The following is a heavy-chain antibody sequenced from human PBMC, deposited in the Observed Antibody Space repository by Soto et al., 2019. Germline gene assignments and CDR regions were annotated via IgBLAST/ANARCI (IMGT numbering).Heavy chain of an antibody. CDR1: GFTFGDYA. J-gene: IGHJ6*02. CDR3: TTYGFRYYYYYGMDV. V-gene: IGHV3-49*04. D-gene: IGHD4-17*01. Sequence: HPGGSLRLSCTASGFTFGDYAMSWVRQAPGKGLEWVGFIRSKAYGGTTEYAASVKGRFTISRDDSKSIAYLQMNSLKTEDTAVYYCTTYGFRYYYYYGMDVWGQGTTVTVSS. CDR2: IRSKAYGGTT.